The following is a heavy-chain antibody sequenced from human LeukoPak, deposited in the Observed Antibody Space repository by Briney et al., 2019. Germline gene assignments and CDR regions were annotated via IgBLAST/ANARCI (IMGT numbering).Heavy chain of an antibody. CDR3: AKDSGNSGWYVDN. D-gene: IGHD6-19*01. V-gene: IGHV3-23*01. J-gene: IGHJ4*02. CDR2: ISANGAGT. Sequence: PGGSLRLSCATSGLTFSSYAMSWVRQAPGKGLEWVSSISANGAGTYYADSVKGRFTISRDNSKNTVYLQMNSLRAEDTAVYYCAKDSGNSGWYVDNWGQGTLVTVSS. CDR1: GLTFSSYA.